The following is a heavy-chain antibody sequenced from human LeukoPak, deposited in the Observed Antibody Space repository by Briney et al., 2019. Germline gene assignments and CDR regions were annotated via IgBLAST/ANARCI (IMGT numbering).Heavy chain of an antibody. D-gene: IGHD4-23*01. J-gene: IGHJ4*02. CDR2: ISSSSSYI. CDR1: RFSFRNYY. CDR3: ARVDYGGFDY. Sequence: GGSRRLSCAASRFSFRNYYMYWVRQAPGKGLEWVSSISSSSSYIYHADSVKGRFTISRDNSKNSLYLQMNSLRAEDTAVYYCARVDYGGFDYWGQGTLVTFSS. V-gene: IGHV3-21*01.